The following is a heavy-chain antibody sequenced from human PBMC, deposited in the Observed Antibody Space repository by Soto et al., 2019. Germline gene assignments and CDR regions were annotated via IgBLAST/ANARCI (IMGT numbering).Heavy chain of an antibody. J-gene: IGHJ4*02. CDR1: GFTFSTYP. CDR3: ARRYGLGSYCDY. V-gene: IGHV3-30-3*01. CDR2: ILYDGSNK. D-gene: IGHD3-10*01. Sequence: PGGSLRLSCVASGFTFSTYPMHWVRQAPGKGLEWVAVILYDGSNKYYADSVKGRFTISRDNSKNTLYLQMNSLRAEDTALYYCARRYGLGSYCDYWGQGTLVTVSS.